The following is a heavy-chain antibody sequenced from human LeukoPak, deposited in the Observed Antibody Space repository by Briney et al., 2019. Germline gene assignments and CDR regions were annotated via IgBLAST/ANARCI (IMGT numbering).Heavy chain of an antibody. CDR3: AKDHMSSPVTYGYSFDS. Sequence: GGSLRLSCAASGFTFNIYAMNWVRQAPGKGLEWVAAISGSGVSTRDADPVKGRFTISRDNSKNTLYLQMSSLRAEDTAVYYCAKDHMSSPVTYGYSFDSWGQGTLVTVSS. V-gene: IGHV3-23*01. CDR2: ISGSGVST. J-gene: IGHJ4*02. D-gene: IGHD5-18*01. CDR1: GFTFNIYA.